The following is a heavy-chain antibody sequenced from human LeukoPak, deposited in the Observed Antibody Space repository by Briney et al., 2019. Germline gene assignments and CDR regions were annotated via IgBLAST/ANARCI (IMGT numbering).Heavy chain of an antibody. CDR2: INPNSGGA. D-gene: IGHD1-26*01. J-gene: IGHJ4*02. CDR1: GYTFTGCY. V-gene: IGHV1-2*02. CDR3: ARDYSGSYWGGFDY. Sequence: ASVKVSCKASGYTFTGCYMHWVRQAPGQGLEWMGWINPNSGGANFAQKFQGRVTMTRDTSISTAYMELSRLTSDDTAVYYCARDYSGSYWGGFDYWGQGTLVTVSS.